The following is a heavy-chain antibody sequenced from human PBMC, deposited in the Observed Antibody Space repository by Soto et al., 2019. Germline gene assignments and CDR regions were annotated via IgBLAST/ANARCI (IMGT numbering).Heavy chain of an antibody. CDR1: GLSLTTSGIS. Sequence: SGPTLLNPKQTLTLPCTFSGLSLTTSGISVTWIRQSPGQALQWLALIDGNAHKYYNSSLRTRLTLSTHASKNHVVITMSNMVLLDTCSYFCARLLNFGTSDWIQSDCWGQRTLVTVA. V-gene: IGHV2-70*01. D-gene: IGHD3-9*01. CDR3: ARLLNFGTSDWIQSDC. CDR2: IDGNAHK. J-gene: IGHJ4*02.